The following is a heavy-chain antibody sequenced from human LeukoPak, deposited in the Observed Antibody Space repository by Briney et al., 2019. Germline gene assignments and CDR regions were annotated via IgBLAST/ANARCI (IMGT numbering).Heavy chain of an antibody. CDR1: GGPIRSYY. CDR3: ARGPSAGIDTGHYDY. V-gene: IGHV4-59*01. Sequence: SETLSLTCTVSGGPIRSYYWTWIRQPPGKGLEWIGHIYYTGSTTYNPSLKSRVTISVDTSKNQFSLKLTSVTAADTAVYYCARGPSAGIDTGHYDYWGQGTLVTVSS. J-gene: IGHJ4*02. CDR2: IYYTGST. D-gene: IGHD6-13*01.